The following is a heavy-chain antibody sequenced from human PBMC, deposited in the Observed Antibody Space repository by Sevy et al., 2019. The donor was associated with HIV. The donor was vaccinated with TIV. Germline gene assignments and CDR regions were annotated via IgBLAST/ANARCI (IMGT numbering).Heavy chain of an antibody. CDR1: GFTVSRYA. CDR2: ISSNGGST. Sequence: GGSLRLSCSASGFTVSRYAMHWVRQAPGKGLEYVSAISSNGGSTYYADSVKGRFTISRDNSKNTLYLQMSSLRSEDTAVYYCVKDAGGPAAMVRGVSAFDIWGQGTMVTVSS. CDR3: VKDAGGPAAMVRGVSAFDI. J-gene: IGHJ3*02. D-gene: IGHD3-10*01. V-gene: IGHV3-64D*06.